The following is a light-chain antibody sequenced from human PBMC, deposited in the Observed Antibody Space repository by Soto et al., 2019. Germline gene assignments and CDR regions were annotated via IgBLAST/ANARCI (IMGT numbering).Light chain of an antibody. V-gene: IGLV2-14*01. CDR3: SSYTRTAKVV. CDR2: EVS. J-gene: IGLJ3*02. Sequence: QSALTQPASVSGSPGQSITISCTGTSSDVGGYDYVSWYQQHPGKAPKLMIYEVSNRPSGVSNRFSGSKSGNTASLTISGLQAEDEADYYCSSYTRTAKVVFGGGTKL. CDR1: SSDVGGYDY.